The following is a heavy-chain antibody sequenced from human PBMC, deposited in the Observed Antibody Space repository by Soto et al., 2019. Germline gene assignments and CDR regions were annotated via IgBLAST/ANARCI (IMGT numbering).Heavy chain of an antibody. CDR1: GGSISSGGYY. D-gene: IGHD3-10*01. CDR3: ARRDYYGSGIDY. J-gene: IGHJ4*02. V-gene: IGHV4-31*03. Sequence: NPSETLSLTCTVSGGSISSGGYYWSWIRQHPGKGLEWIGYIYYSGSTNYNPSLKSRVTISVDTSKNQFSLKLSSVTAADTAVYYCARRDYYGSGIDYWGQGTLVTVSS. CDR2: IYYSGST.